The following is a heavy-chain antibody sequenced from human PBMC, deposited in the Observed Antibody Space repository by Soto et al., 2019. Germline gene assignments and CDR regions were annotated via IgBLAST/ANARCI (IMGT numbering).Heavy chain of an antibody. V-gene: IGHV1-3*05. CDR1: GYTFTSYA. D-gene: IGHD2-21*02. CDR2: ISAGNGNT. J-gene: IGHJ4*02. Sequence: QVQLVQSGAEEKKPGASVKVSCKASGYTFTSYAMHWVRQAPGQRLEWMGWISAGNGNTKYSQKFQGRVTITRDTSASTAYMELSSLRYEDTAVYYCARSIVVVTALDYWGQGTLVTVSS. CDR3: ARSIVVVTALDY.